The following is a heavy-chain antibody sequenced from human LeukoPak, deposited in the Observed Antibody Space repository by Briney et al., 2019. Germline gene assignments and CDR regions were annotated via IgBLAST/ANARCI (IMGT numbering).Heavy chain of an antibody. V-gene: IGHV3-74*01. D-gene: IGHD3-3*02. CDR2: IESDGSST. CDR1: GFTFSNYW. J-gene: IGHJ3*02. Sequence: GGSLRLSCAASGFTFSNYWMHWVRQAPGKGLVWVSHIESDGSSTNYADSVKGRFTISRDNAKNTLYLQMNSPRAEDTAVYYCAREISRTGAFDIWGQGTMVTVSS. CDR3: AREISRTGAFDI.